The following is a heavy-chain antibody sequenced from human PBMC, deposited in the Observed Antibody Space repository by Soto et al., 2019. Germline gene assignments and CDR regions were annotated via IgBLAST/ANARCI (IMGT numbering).Heavy chain of an antibody. CDR2: ISPYNGNT. D-gene: IGHD4-17*01. CDR1: GYTFTSYG. V-gene: IGHV1-18*01. J-gene: IGHJ4*02. Sequence: QVQLVQSGAEVKKPGASVKVSCKASGYTFTSYGITWVRQPPGQGLDWLGWISPYNGNTNYAQMLQGRVTMTTDTSTSTAYMELRSLRADDTAVFYCARDTYGDFAYWGQGTLVTVSS. CDR3: ARDTYGDFAY.